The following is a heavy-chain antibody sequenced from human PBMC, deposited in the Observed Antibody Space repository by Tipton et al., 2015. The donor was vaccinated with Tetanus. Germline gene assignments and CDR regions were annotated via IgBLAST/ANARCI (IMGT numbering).Heavy chain of an antibody. V-gene: IGHV3-48*02. CDR3: ARNSRFRFLEWFDY. Sequence: SLRLSCAASGFTFSSYSMNWVRQAPGKGLEWVSYISSSSSTIYYADSVKGRFTISRDNAKNSLYLQMNSLRDEDTAVYYCARNSRFRFLEWFDYWGQGTLVTVSS. D-gene: IGHD3-3*01. CDR2: ISSSSSTI. CDR1: GFTFSSYS. J-gene: IGHJ4*02.